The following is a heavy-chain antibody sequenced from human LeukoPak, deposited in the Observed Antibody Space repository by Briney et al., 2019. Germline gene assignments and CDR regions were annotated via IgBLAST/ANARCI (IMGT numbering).Heavy chain of an antibody. CDR3: ARMMCSSTSCYAAFDI. CDR2: ISAYNGNT. D-gene: IGHD2-2*01. J-gene: IGHJ3*02. CDR1: GYTFTSYG. V-gene: IGHV1-18*01. Sequence: ASVKVSCKASGYTFTSYGISWVRQAPGQGLEWMGWISAYNGNTNYAQKLQGRVTMTTDTSTSTAHMELRSLRSDDTAVYYCARMMCSSTSCYAAFDIWGQGTMVTVSS.